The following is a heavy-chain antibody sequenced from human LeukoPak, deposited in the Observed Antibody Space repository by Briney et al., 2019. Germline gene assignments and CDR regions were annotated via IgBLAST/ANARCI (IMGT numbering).Heavy chain of an antibody. V-gene: IGHV1-3*03. D-gene: IGHD1-26*01. Sequence: ASVKVSCKASGYTFTSYAMHWVRQAPGQRLEWMGWINAGNGNTKYSQEFQGRVTITRDTSASTAYMELSSLRSEDMAVYYCARASGSYWQDAFDIWGQGTMVTVSS. J-gene: IGHJ3*02. CDR3: ARASGSYWQDAFDI. CDR1: GYTFTSYA. CDR2: INAGNGNT.